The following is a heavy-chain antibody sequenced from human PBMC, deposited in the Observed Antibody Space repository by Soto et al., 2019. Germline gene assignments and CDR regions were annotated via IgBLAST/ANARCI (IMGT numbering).Heavy chain of an antibody. CDR3: ARDYGFLEWLAYMDA. D-gene: IGHD3-3*01. V-gene: IGHV3-11*01. Sequence: GGSLRLSCAASGFTFSDYYMSWIRQAPGKGLEWVSYISSSGSTIYYADSVKGRFTISRDNAKNSLYLQMNSLRAEDTAVYYCARDYGFLEWLAYMDAWGKGTTVTVSS. J-gene: IGHJ6*03. CDR2: ISSSGSTI. CDR1: GFTFSDYY.